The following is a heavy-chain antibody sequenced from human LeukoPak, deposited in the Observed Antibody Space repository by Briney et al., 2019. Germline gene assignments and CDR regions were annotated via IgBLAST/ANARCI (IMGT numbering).Heavy chain of an antibody. D-gene: IGHD6-13*01. V-gene: IGHV1-69*05. CDR1: GGTFSSYA. CDR3: ARGRVLDYYYYYMDV. J-gene: IGHJ6*03. Sequence: GASVKVSCKASGGTFSSYAISWVRQAPGQGLEWMGGIIPIFGTANYAQKFQGRVTITTDESTSTAYMELSSLRSENTAVYYCARGRVLDYYYYYMDVWGKGTTVTVSS. CDR2: IIPIFGTA.